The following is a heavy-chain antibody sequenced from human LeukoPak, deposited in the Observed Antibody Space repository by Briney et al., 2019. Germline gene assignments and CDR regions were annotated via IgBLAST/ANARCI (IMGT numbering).Heavy chain of an antibody. V-gene: IGHV3-33*01. Sequence: GGSLRLSCAASGFTFSSYGMHWVRQAPGKGLEWVAVIWYDGSNKYYADSVKGRFTISRDNSENTLYLQMNSLRAEDTAVYYCARDGHDYGDSPYYFDYWGQGTLVTVSS. CDR1: GFTFSSYG. CDR2: IWYDGSNK. D-gene: IGHD4-17*01. CDR3: ARDGHDYGDSPYYFDY. J-gene: IGHJ4*02.